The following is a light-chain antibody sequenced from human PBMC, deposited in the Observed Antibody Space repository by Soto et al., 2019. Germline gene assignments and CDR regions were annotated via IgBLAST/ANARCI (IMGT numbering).Light chain of an antibody. CDR2: EVS. Sequence: QSVLTQPASVSGSPGQSITISCTGTSSDVGGYNYVSWYQQYPGKAPKVMIYEVSNRPSGVSNRFSGSKSGNTASLTISGLQAEDEADYYCSSYISSNTLYVFGTGTKLTVL. CDR3: SSYISSNTLYV. J-gene: IGLJ1*01. V-gene: IGLV2-14*01. CDR1: SSDVGGYNY.